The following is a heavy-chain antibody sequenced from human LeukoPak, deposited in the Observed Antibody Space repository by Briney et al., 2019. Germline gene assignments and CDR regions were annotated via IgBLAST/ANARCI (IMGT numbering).Heavy chain of an antibody. Sequence: ASVKVSCKASGYRFTSYGITWVRQAPGQGLEWMGWISAYNGNTNYAQKLQDRVTMTTDTPTSTAYMELRSLRSDDTAVYYCAREFTYYYDSSGYPNLGYWGQGTLVTVSS. CDR2: ISAYNGNT. D-gene: IGHD3-22*01. V-gene: IGHV1-18*01. CDR3: AREFTYYYDSSGYPNLGY. J-gene: IGHJ4*02. CDR1: GYRFTSYG.